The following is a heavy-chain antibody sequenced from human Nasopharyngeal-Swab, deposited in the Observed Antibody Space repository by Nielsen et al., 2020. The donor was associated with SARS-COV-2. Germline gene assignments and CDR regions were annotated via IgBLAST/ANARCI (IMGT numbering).Heavy chain of an antibody. V-gene: IGHV4-59*01. CDR3: ARAHIVVVPAHNWFDP. D-gene: IGHD2-2*01. J-gene: IGHJ5*02. CDR2: IYYSGST. Sequence: WIRQPPGKGLEWIGYIYYSGSTNCNPSLKSRVTISVDTSKNQFSLKLSSVTAADTAVYYCARAHIVVVPAHNWFDPWGQGTLVTVSS.